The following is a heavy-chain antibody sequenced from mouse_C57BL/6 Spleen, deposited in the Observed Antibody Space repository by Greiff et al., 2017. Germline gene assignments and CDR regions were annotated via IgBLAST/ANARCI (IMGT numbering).Heavy chain of an antibody. CDR2: IDPNSGGT. CDR1: GYTFTSYW. D-gene: IGHD2-1*01. Sequence: QVQLQQPGAELVKPGASVKLSCKASGYTFTSYWMHWVKQRPGRGLEWIGRIDPNSGGTKYNKKFKSKATLTVGKPSSTAYMQLSSLTSEDSAVYYCARERVYYGNYYAMDYWGQGTSVTVSS. V-gene: IGHV1-72*01. CDR3: ARERVYYGNYYAMDY. J-gene: IGHJ4*01.